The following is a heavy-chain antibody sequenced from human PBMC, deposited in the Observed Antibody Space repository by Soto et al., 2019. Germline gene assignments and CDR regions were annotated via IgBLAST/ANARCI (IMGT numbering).Heavy chain of an antibody. V-gene: IGHV3-30-3*01. CDR3: ARLGYCSSTSCYTPSRGV. J-gene: IGHJ6*02. CDR1: GFTFSSYA. Sequence: QVQLVESGGGVVQPGRSLRLSCAASGFTFSSYAMHWVRQAPGKGLEWVAVISYVGSNKYYADSVKGRFTISRDNSKNTLYLQMNSLRAEDTAVYYCARLGYCSSTSCYTPSRGVWGQGTTVTVSS. CDR2: ISYVGSNK. D-gene: IGHD2-2*02.